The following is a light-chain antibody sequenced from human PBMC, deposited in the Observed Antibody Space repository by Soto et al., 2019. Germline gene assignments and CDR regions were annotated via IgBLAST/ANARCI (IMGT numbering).Light chain of an antibody. V-gene: IGLV2-23*03. CDR3: CSYAGSSTFFYV. CDR1: SSDVGSYNL. J-gene: IGLJ1*01. Sequence: HSVLTDPASAAGSPGQSITISCTGSSSDVGSYNLVSWYQQHPGKAPKLMIYEGSKRPSGVSNRSSGSKSGNTASLTISGLQAEDEADYYCCSYAGSSTFFYVLGTGTKVTV. CDR2: EGS.